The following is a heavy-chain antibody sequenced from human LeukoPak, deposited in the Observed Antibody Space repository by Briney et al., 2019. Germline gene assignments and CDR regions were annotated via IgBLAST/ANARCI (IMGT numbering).Heavy chain of an antibody. CDR2: INSDGSST. Sequence: GGSLRLSCAASGFTLSSYWMHWVRHAPGEGLVWVSRINSDGSSTSYADSVKGRFTISRDNAKNTLYLQMNSLRAEDTAVYYCAKLTSTWGQGTLVTVSS. D-gene: IGHD4/OR15-4a*01. CDR1: GFTLSSYW. CDR3: AKLTST. J-gene: IGHJ5*02. V-gene: IGHV3-74*01.